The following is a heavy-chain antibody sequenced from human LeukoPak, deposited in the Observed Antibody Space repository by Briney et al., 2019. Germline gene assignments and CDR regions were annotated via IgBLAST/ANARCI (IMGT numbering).Heavy chain of an antibody. CDR1: GFTFSSYW. CDR2: IKQDGSEK. Sequence: GGSLRLSCAASGFTFSSYWMSWVRQAPGKGLEWVANIKQDGSEKYYVDSVKGRSTISRDNAKNSLYLQMNSLRAEDTAVYYCAKSYYGSGSSFDYWGQGTLVTVSS. D-gene: IGHD3-10*01. V-gene: IGHV3-7*01. J-gene: IGHJ4*02. CDR3: AKSYYGSGSSFDY.